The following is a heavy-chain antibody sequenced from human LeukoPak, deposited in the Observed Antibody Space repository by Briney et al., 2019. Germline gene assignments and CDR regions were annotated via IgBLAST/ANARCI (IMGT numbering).Heavy chain of an antibody. Sequence: SVKVSCKASGGTFSSYAISWVRQAPGQGLERMGGIIPIFGTANYAQKFQGRVTITTDESTSTAYMELSSLRSEDTAVYYCARDLAGTSDLQKNWNYPYSLRYWGQGTLVTVSS. V-gene: IGHV1-69*05. CDR3: ARDLAGTSDLQKNWNYPYSLRY. CDR2: IIPIFGTA. J-gene: IGHJ4*02. D-gene: IGHD1-7*01. CDR1: GGTFSSYA.